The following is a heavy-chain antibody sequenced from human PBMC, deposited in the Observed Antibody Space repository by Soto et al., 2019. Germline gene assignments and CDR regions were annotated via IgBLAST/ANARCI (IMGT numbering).Heavy chain of an antibody. CDR1: GGSISSYY. V-gene: IGHV4-59*01. CDR2: IYYSGST. D-gene: IGHD3-3*01. J-gene: IGHJ6*02. Sequence: SETLSLTCTVSGGSISSYYWSWIRQPPGKGLEWIGYIYYSGSTNYNPSLKSRVTISVDTSKNQFSLKLSSVTAADTAVYYCARVSGDFWRNYYYGMDVWGQGTTVTVSS. CDR3: ARVSGDFWRNYYYGMDV.